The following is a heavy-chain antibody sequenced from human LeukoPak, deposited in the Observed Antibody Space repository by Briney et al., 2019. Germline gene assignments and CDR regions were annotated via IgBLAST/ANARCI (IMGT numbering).Heavy chain of an antibody. D-gene: IGHD3-3*01. CDR3: ARGGSSGEWFSHLDY. CDR2: INPNSGGT. V-gene: IGHV1-2*02. Sequence: ASVKVSCKASGYTFTGYYMHWVRQAPGQGLEWMGWINPNSGGTIYAQKFQGRVTMTRDTSISTAYMELSRLRSDDTAVYYCARGGSSGEWFSHLDYWGQGTLVTVPS. CDR1: GYTFTGYY. J-gene: IGHJ4*02.